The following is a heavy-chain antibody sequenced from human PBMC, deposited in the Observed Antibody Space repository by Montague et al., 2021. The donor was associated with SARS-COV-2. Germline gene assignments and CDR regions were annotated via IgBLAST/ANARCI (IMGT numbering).Heavy chain of an antibody. CDR3: ARHHISTMYGYSWFDP. J-gene: IGHJ5*02. V-gene: IGHV4-59*02. Sequence: SETLSLTCTVSSVSVKNYYWSWIRQPPGKGLEWIGYVHYSGKTKSNPSLQNPISISLDASKNQFYLSLTSVTSANAAVYYCARHHISTMYGYSWFDPWGRGTLVTVSS. D-gene: IGHD1-14*01. CDR2: VHYSGKT. CDR1: SVSVKNYY.